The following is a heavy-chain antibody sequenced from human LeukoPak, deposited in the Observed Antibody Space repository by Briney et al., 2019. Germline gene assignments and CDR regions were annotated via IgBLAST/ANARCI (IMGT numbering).Heavy chain of an antibody. Sequence: PSETLSLTCTVSGGSISSNNWWTWVRQAPGKGLEWIGEIYHYGTTNCNPSLKGRVTISVDKSKNQFSLKFNSVTAADTAVYYCARGPSLGAHLDYWGQGSLVIVSS. CDR3: ARGPSLGAHLDY. CDR2: IYHYGTT. D-gene: IGHD1-26*01. CDR1: GGSISSNNW. J-gene: IGHJ4*02. V-gene: IGHV4-4*02.